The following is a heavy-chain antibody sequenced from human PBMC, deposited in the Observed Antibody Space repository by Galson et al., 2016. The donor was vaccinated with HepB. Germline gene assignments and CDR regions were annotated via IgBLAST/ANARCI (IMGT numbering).Heavy chain of an antibody. CDR1: GFIFETSG. D-gene: IGHD1-1*01. J-gene: IGHJ4*02. Sequence: SLRLSCAASGFIFETSGIHWVRQAPAKGLEWVALITDDGRGHYGDSVKGRFTISRDNSENTMSLEMSGLRPDDTAMYYCAKDSQLIYFESWGQGTLVTVSS. CDR2: ITDDGRGH. CDR3: AKDSQLIYFES. V-gene: IGHV3-30*18.